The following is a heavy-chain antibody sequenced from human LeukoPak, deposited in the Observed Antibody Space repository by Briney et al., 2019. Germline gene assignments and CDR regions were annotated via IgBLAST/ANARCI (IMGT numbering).Heavy chain of an antibody. Sequence: TGGSLRLSCAASGFTFSNYWMTWVRQAPGKGLEWVASIKRDGSEKYYVDSVKGRFTFSRDNAKNSLYLQMDSLRAEDTAVYYCARDKSAGADTGSSFYYWGQGALVTVSS. J-gene: IGHJ4*02. D-gene: IGHD3-10*01. CDR1: GFTFSNYW. V-gene: IGHV3-7*03. CDR2: IKRDGSEK. CDR3: ARDKSAGADTGSSFYY.